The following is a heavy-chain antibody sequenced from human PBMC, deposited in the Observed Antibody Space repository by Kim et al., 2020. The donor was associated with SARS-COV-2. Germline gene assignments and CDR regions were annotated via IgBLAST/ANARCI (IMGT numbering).Heavy chain of an antibody. CDR1: GFTFSSYS. Sequence: GGSLRLSCAASGFTFSSYSMNWVRQAPGKGLEWVSYISSSSSTIYYADSVKGRFTISRDNAKNSLYLQMNSLRAEDTAVYYCARVRDGGKNRNAFDIWGQGTMVTVSS. J-gene: IGHJ3*02. CDR2: ISSSSSTI. CDR3: ARVRDGGKNRNAFDI. D-gene: IGHD2-15*01. V-gene: IGHV3-48*04.